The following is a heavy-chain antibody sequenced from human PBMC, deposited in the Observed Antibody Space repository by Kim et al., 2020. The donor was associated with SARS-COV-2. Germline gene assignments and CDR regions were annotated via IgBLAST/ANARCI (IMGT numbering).Heavy chain of an antibody. J-gene: IGHJ2*01. V-gene: IGHV3-48*03. CDR3: ARDRGGVASSITYWYFDL. CDR2: ISRSGSTI. CDR1: GFTFSSYE. D-gene: IGHD3-3*02. Sequence: GGSLRLSCAASGFTFSSYEMNWVRQAPGKGLEWVSYISRSGSTIYYVDSVKGRFTISRDNAKNSLYLQMNSLRAEDTAVYYCARDRGGVASSITYWYFDLWGRGSVVTVSS.